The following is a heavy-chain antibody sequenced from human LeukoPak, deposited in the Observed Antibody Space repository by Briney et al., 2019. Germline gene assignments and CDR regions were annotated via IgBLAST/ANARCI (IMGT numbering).Heavy chain of an antibody. CDR3: ARSYYDILTGPPVYDY. Sequence: SQTLSLTCAISGDSVSSNSAAWNWIRQSPSRGLEWLGRTYYRSKWYNDYAVSVKSRITINPDTSKNQFSLQLNSMTPEDTAVYYCARSYYDILTGPPVYDYWGQGTLVTVSS. CDR2: TYYRSKWYN. D-gene: IGHD3-9*01. J-gene: IGHJ4*02. V-gene: IGHV6-1*01. CDR1: GDSVSSNSAA.